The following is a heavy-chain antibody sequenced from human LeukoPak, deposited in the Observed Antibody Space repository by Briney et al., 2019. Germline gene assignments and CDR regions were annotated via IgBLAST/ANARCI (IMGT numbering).Heavy chain of an antibody. CDR3: ARSDLQLEIGFEY. Sequence: GGSLRLSCAASGFTFSSYEMNWVRQAPGKGLEWVSYISSSGSTIYYADSVKGRFTISRDNAKNSLYLQMNSLRAEDTAVYYCARSDLQLEIGFEYWGQGTLVTVSS. CDR1: GFTFSSYE. D-gene: IGHD1-1*01. V-gene: IGHV3-48*03. J-gene: IGHJ4*02. CDR2: ISSSGSTI.